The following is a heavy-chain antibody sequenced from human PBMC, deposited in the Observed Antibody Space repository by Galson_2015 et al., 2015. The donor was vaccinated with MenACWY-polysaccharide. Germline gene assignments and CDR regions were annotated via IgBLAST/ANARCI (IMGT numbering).Heavy chain of an antibody. J-gene: IGHJ5*01. Sequence: LSLTCTVSGGSMSPYYWTWIRQSPGTGLEWLGWIHYSGGTKYSPSLKGRATISIDTSGKQFSLGLSSVTTADPAIYYCARIGGMNKVNYYNFGGFDSWGQGTLVTVSS. V-gene: IGHV4-59*01. CDR3: ARIGGMNKVNYYNFGGFDS. CDR2: IHYSGGT. CDR1: GGSMSPYY. D-gene: IGHD3-22*01.